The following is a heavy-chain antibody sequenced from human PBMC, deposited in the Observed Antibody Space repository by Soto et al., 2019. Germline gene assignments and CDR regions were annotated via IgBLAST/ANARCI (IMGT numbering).Heavy chain of an antibody. CDR2: IYSGGYT. CDR1: GFTVSNNY. Sequence: EVQLVESGGGLIQPGGSLRLSCAVSGFTVSNNYMSWVRQAPGKGLEGVSVIYSGGYTAYGDSVKGRFTISRDNSKNTQYFQRKTRGPQSRAVIFCATQPGGGGYWGQGTLVTVSS. J-gene: IGHJ4*02. D-gene: IGHD3-10*01. CDR3: ATQPGGGGY. V-gene: IGHV3-53*01.